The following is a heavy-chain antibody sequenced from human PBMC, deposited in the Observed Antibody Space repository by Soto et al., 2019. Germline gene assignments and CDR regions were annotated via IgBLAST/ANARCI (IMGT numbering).Heavy chain of an antibody. CDR3: PTENAAQGYTSIDH. CDR2: ISYAGDHQ. V-gene: IGHV3-30*03. D-gene: IGHD3-16*02. Sequence: QVQLVESGGGVVQPGRSLRLSCGASGFTFSGYGMHWVRQAPGKGLEWVAVISYAGDHQYYRDSMKGRFTISRDNSKNTLYSPMNSLSVEDTQVYYCPTENAAQGYTSIDHWGQGTLVTVSS. J-gene: IGHJ4*02. CDR1: GFTFSGYG.